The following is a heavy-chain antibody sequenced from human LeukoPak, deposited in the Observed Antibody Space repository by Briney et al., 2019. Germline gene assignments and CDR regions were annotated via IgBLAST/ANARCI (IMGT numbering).Heavy chain of an antibody. J-gene: IGHJ4*02. CDR2: ISTSSTYT. V-gene: IGHV3-21*01. D-gene: IGHD6-13*01. Sequence: KAGGSLRLSCAASEFTFSSYIMNWVRQAPGKGLEWVSSISTSSTYTYYADSVKGRFTISRDNAENSLYLQMNGLRAEDTAVYYCAKEVQSYSSSWYFDYWSQGTLVTVSS. CDR3: AKEVQSYSSSWYFDY. CDR1: EFTFSSYI.